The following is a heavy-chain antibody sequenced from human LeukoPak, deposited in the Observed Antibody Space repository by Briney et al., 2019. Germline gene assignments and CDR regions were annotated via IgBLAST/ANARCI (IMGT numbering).Heavy chain of an antibody. CDR1: GFTFSSYA. CDR2: IGYDGSNE. CDR3: AKVIPVRYSKGAYYFDY. J-gene: IGHJ4*02. Sequence: PGGSLRLSCAASGFTFSSYAMHWVRQVPGKGLEWVAFIGYDGSNEYYADSVKGRFTISRDNSKNTLYLQMNSLRAEDTALYYCAKVIPVRYSKGAYYFDYWGQGTLVTVSS. V-gene: IGHV3-30*02. D-gene: IGHD2-15*01.